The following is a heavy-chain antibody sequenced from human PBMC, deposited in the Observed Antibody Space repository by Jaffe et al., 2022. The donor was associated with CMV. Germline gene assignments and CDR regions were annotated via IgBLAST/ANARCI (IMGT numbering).Heavy chain of an antibody. V-gene: IGHV3-73*01. CDR2: IRSNANSYAT. Sequence: EVQLVESGGGLVQPGGSLKLSCAASGFTFSGAAMHWVRQASGKGLEWVGRIRSNANSYATAYGASVKGRFTISRDDSKNTAYLQMNSLKTDDTAVYYCGRPGRGFGYFDLWGRGTLVTVSS. J-gene: IGHJ2*01. CDR1: GFTFSGAA. CDR3: GRPGRGFGYFDL. D-gene: IGHD2-15*01.